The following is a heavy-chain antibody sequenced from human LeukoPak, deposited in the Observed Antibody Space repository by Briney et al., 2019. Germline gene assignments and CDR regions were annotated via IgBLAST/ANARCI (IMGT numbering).Heavy chain of an antibody. CDR1: GSTLSEFW. D-gene: IGHD6-19*01. V-gene: IGHV3-7*04. Sequence: GGSLRLSCAASGSTLSEFWMNWVRQAPGKGLEWVANIKQDGREKNYVDSVKGRFTISRDNVKNSAYLQMNNLRVDDTAVYYCVGGYGWLPDYWGQGTLVTVSS. J-gene: IGHJ4*02. CDR2: IKQDGREK. CDR3: VGGYGWLPDY.